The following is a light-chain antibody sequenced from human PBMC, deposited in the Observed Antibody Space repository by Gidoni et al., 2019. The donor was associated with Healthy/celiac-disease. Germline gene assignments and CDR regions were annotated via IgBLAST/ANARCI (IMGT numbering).Light chain of an antibody. Sequence: DIEMTQSPFSLPVTPGEPASISCRSSQSLLHSNGYNYLDWYQQKTGQSPQLLIYLGSNRASGVPDRFSGSGSGTDFTLKISRVEAEDVGVYYCMQALQTPYTFGQXTKLEIK. V-gene: IGKV2-28*01. J-gene: IGKJ2*01. CDR2: LGS. CDR1: QSLLHSNGYNY. CDR3: MQALQTPYT.